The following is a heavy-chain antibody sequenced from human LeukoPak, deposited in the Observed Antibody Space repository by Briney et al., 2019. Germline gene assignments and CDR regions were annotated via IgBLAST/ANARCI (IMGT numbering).Heavy chain of an antibody. CDR1: GFTFSNYW. V-gene: IGHV3-7*01. J-gene: IGHJ4*02. Sequence: GGSLRLSCAASGFTFSNYWMTWVRQAPGKGLEWVANINQDGSKEYYMDSVKARFTISRDNAKNSLSLQMNSLRAEDTAVYYCVRDGGVSGYDLLDYWGQGTLVTVSS. CDR3: VRDGGVSGYDLLDY. D-gene: IGHD5-12*01. CDR2: INQDGSKE.